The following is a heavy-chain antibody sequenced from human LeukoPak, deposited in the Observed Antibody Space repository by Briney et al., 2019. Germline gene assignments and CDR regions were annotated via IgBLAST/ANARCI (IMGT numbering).Heavy chain of an antibody. CDR3: ASGWELLAFDY. V-gene: IGHV4-30-2*01. CDR2: IYHSGST. Sequence: SQTLSLTCAVSGGSISSGGYSWSWIRQPPGKGLEWIGYIYHSGSTYYNPPLKSRVTISVDRSKNQFSLKLSSVTAADTAVYYCASGWELLAFDYWGQGTLVTVSS. CDR1: GGSISSGGYS. J-gene: IGHJ4*02. D-gene: IGHD1-26*01.